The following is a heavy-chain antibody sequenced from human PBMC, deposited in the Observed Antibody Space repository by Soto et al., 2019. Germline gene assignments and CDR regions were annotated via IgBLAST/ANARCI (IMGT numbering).Heavy chain of an antibody. Sequence: ASVKVSCKASGYTFTSYGISWVRQAPGQGLEWMGWISAYNGNTNYAQKLQGRVTMTTDTSTSTAYMELRSLRSDDTAVYYCARDRVRFLEWSPTTPDYWGQGTLVTVSS. J-gene: IGHJ4*02. CDR1: GYTFTSYG. CDR3: ARDRVRFLEWSPTTPDY. V-gene: IGHV1-18*01. CDR2: ISAYNGNT. D-gene: IGHD3-3*01.